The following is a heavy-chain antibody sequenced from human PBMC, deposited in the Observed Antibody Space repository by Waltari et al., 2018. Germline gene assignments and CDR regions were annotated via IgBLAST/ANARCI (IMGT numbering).Heavy chain of an antibody. J-gene: IGHJ4*02. CDR2: ISSGSIYM. Sequence: EVQLVASGGGLVKPGGSLRLSCAAFGFTFSTYSMNWFRQAPGKGLEWVSSISSGSIYMTYADSVKGRVTISRDNAKNSLYLQMNSLRAEDTAVYYCARSSTTVTTFGWGQGTLVTVSS. CDR3: ARSSTTVTTFG. V-gene: IGHV3-21*01. CDR1: GFTFSTYS. D-gene: IGHD4-17*01.